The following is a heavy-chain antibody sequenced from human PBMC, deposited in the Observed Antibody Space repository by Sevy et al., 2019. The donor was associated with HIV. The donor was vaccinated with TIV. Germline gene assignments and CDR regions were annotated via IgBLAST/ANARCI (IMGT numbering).Heavy chain of an antibody. V-gene: IGHV3-30*04. D-gene: IGHD2-21*02. Sequence: GGSLRLSCAASGFTFSDYDMHWVRQAPGKGLEWVAVMSHDGNYKNHADSVKVRFTISRDNFKNTLYLQMNSLRVEDTAVYFCARLFSCGGDCYYLDYWCQGAPVTVSS. CDR1: GFTFSDYD. J-gene: IGHJ4*02. CDR3: ARLFSCGGDCYYLDY. CDR2: MSHDGNYK.